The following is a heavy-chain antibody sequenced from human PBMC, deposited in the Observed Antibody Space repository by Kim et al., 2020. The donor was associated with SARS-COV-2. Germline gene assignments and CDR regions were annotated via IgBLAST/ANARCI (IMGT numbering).Heavy chain of an antibody. CDR2: IVVGSGNT. J-gene: IGHJ4*02. CDR1: GFTFTSSA. CDR3: AADITYGSGSLSY. V-gene: IGHV1-58*02. Sequence: SAKVSCKASGFTFTSSAMQWVRQARGQRLEWIGWIVVGSGNTNYAQKFQERVTITRDMSTSTAYMELSSLRSEDTAVYYCAADITYGSGSLSYWGQGTLVTVSS. D-gene: IGHD3-10*01.